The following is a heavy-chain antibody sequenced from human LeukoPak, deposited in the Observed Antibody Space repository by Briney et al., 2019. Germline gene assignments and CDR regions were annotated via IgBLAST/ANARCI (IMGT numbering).Heavy chain of an antibody. J-gene: IGHJ5*02. V-gene: IGHV4-4*07. D-gene: IGHD6-19*01. CDR2: IYTSGST. CDR1: GGSISSYY. Sequence: SETLSLTCTVSGGSISSYYWSWIRQPAGKGLEWIWRIYTSGSTNYNPSFKSRVTISLDTSKNQFSLKLNSVTAADTAVYYCARDRRQWLRGPFGPWGQGTLVTVSS. CDR3: ARDRRQWLRGPFGP.